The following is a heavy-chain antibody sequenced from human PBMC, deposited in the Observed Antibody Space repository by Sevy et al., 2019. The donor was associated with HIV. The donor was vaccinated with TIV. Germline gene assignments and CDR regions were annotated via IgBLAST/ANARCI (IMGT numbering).Heavy chain of an antibody. V-gene: IGHV3-33*01. J-gene: IGHJ4*02. CDR2: IWYDGSNK. Sequence: GGSLRLSCAAFGFTYNGYGMHWVRQAPGKGLEWVAVIWYDGSNKEYADSVKGRFTISRDNSKNTLYLQMNNLRAEDTAGYYCARGSIAVGGIGYYFHYWGQGTLVTVSS. CDR1: GFTYNGYG. CDR3: ARGSIAVGGIGYYFHY. D-gene: IGHD6-19*01.